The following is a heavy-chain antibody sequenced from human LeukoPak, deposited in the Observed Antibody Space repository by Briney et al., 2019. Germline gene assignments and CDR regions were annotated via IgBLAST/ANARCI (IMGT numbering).Heavy chain of an antibody. D-gene: IGHD3-16*02. V-gene: IGHV1-18*01. CDR1: GYTFTSYG. J-gene: IGHJ4*02. CDR2: ISAYNGNT. CDR3: ARERNDYVWGSYRIIDY. Sequence: GASVKVSCKASGYTFTSYGISWVRQAPGQGLELMGWISAYNGNTNYAQKLQGRVTMTTDTSTSTAYMELRSLRSDDTAVYYCARERNDYVWGSYRIIDYWGQGTLVTVSS.